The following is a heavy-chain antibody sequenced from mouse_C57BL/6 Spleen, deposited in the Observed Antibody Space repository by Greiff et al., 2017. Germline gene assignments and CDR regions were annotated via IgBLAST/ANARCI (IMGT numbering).Heavy chain of an antibody. J-gene: IGHJ4*01. CDR1: GYTFTDYN. CDR2: INPNNGGT. CDR3: ARERENYCGRGAMDY. Sequence: VQLQQSGPELVKPGASVKIPCKASGYTFTDYNMDWVKQSHGKSLEWIGDINPNNGGTIYNQKFKGKATLTVDKSSSTAYMELRSLTSEDTAVYYCARERENYCGRGAMDYWGQGTSVTVSS. D-gene: IGHD1-2*01. V-gene: IGHV1-18*01.